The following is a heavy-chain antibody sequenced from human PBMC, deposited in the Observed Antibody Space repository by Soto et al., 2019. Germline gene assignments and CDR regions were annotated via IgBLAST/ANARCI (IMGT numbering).Heavy chain of an antibody. Sequence: QVQLVESGGGVVQPGRSLRLSCAASGFTFSSYGMHWVRQAPGKGLEWVAVISYDGSNKYYADSVKGRFTISRDNSKNTLYLQMNSLRAEDTAVYYCAKGVGSGSYYASADYWGQGTLVTVSS. CDR3: AKGVGSGSYYASADY. CDR1: GFTFSSYG. V-gene: IGHV3-30*18. CDR2: ISYDGSNK. D-gene: IGHD1-26*01. J-gene: IGHJ4*02.